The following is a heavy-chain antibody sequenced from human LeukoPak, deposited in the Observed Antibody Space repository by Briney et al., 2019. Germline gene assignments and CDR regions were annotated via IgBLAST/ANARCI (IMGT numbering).Heavy chain of an antibody. D-gene: IGHD3-10*01. CDR2: INPSGGST. CDR1: GYTFTSYY. V-gene: IGHV1-46*01. Sequence: ASVKVSCKASGYTFTSYYMHWVRQAPGQGLEWMGIINPSGGSTSYAQKFQGRVTMTRDTSTSTVYMELSSLRSEDTAVYYCARGKGTYYYGSGTDRTLGYWGQGTLVTVSS. J-gene: IGHJ4*02. CDR3: ARGKGTYYYGSGTDRTLGY.